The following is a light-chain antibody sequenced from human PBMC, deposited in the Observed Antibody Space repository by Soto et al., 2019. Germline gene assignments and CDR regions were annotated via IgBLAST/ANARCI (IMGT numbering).Light chain of an antibody. J-gene: IGKJ5*01. Sequence: EIVMTQSPATLSVPPGERATLSCRASQSVSSNLAWYQQKPGQAPRLLIYGASTRATGIPARFSGSGSGTEFTLTISSLQSEDFAVYYCQQYSKWPITFGQGTRLEIK. V-gene: IGKV3-15*01. CDR3: QQYSKWPIT. CDR2: GAS. CDR1: QSVSSN.